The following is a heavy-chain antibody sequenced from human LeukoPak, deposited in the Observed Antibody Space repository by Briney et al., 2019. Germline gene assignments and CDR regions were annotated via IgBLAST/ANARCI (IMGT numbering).Heavy chain of an antibody. J-gene: IGHJ3*02. CDR3: AREKASILRSLEWFDAFDI. Sequence: GGSLRLSCVVSGFTFSSYVMSWVRQAPGKGLEWVSAISDTGYSTYYADSVKGRFTISRDNSKNTLYLQMNSLRAEDTAVYYCAREKASILRSLEWFDAFDIWGQGTMVTVSS. D-gene: IGHD3-3*01. CDR1: GFTFSSYV. V-gene: IGHV3-23*01. CDR2: ISDTGYST.